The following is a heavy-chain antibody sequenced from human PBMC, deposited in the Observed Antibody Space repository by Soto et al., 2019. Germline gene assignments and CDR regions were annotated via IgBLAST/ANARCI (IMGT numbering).Heavy chain of an antibody. CDR2: IWYGGTNK. J-gene: IGHJ3*01. CDR1: GFTFSTYG. Sequence: QVQLVESGGGMVQPGRSLRLSCAASGFTFSTYGMHWVRQAPGKGLEWVAVIWYGGTNKYYADSVKGRFTISRDESKNTLYLQINSLRAEDTAIYYCARTSSEAFDVWGQGTMVTVSS. V-gene: IGHV3-33*01. CDR3: ARTSSEAFDV.